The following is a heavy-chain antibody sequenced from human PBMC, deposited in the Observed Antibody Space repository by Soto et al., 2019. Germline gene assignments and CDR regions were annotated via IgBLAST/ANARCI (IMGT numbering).Heavy chain of an antibody. D-gene: IGHD3-10*01. CDR3: ARDIFTASYLKY. Sequence: ASVKVSCQASGYTFTSYARNWVRQAPGQRLEWMGWINAHHDYTKNSLKFQVRVAITTETSASTAYMELSSLRSEDTAVDYCARDIFTASYLKYWGQGTLVTVSS. CDR2: INAHHDYT. CDR1: GYTFTSYA. V-gene: IGHV1-3*01. J-gene: IGHJ4*02.